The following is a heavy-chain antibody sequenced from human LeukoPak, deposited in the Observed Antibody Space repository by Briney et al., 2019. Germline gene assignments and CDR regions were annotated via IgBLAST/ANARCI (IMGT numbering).Heavy chain of an antibody. V-gene: IGHV3-33*01. Sequence: GGSLRLSCAASGFTFSSYGMHWVRQAPGKGLEWVAVIWYDGSNKYYADSVKGRFTISRDNSKNTLYLQMNSLRAEDTAVYYCARVRDDFWSGCSGPRDLDYYGMDVWGQGTTVTVSS. D-gene: IGHD3-3*01. J-gene: IGHJ6*02. CDR3: ARVRDDFWSGCSGPRDLDYYGMDV. CDR1: GFTFSSYG. CDR2: IWYDGSNK.